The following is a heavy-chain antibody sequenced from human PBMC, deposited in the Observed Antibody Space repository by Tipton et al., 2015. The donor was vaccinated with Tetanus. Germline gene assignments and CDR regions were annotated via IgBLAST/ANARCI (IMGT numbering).Heavy chain of an antibody. CDR3: AGGRYDALWEGDLLYYHQYGMDV. Sequence: TLSLTCSVSGGSFSGYLWSWVRQPSGKGLEWIGEINHSGTTNYNPSLKSRVTISVDTSKNQFSLKLRSVTAADTAVYFCAGGRYDALWEGDLLYYHQYGMDVWGQGTTVNVSS. D-gene: IGHD1-26*01. CDR2: INHSGTT. V-gene: IGHV4-34*01. CDR1: GGSFSGYL. J-gene: IGHJ6*02.